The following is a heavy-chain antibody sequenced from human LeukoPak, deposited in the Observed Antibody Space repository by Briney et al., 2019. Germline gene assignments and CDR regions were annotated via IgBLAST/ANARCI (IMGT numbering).Heavy chain of an antibody. CDR2: INHSGST. V-gene: IGHV4-34*01. CDR3: ARVTYYYDSSGYWPGYFDY. CDR1: GGSFSGYY. D-gene: IGHD3-22*01. J-gene: IGHJ4*02. Sequence: SETLSLTCAVYGGSFSGYYRSWIRQPPGKGLEWIGEINHSGSTNYNPSLKSRVTISVDTSKNQFSLKLSSVTAADTAVYYCARVTYYYDSSGYWPGYFDYWGQGTLVTVSS.